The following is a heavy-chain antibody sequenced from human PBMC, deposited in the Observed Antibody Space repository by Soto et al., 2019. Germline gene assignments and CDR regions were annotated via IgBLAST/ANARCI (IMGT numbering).Heavy chain of an antibody. CDR1: GFTFSSYW. V-gene: IGHV3-7*01. Sequence: EVYLVESGGGLVQPGASLRLSCAASGFTFSSYWMTWVRQAPGKGLEWVANINQDGSEKYYVDSVRGRFSISRDNAKNSLFLQMTSLRVGDTAVYYCVKDLTYYGSDQGRDYNPISDASWGQGTLVTVSS. J-gene: IGHJ5*02. D-gene: IGHD3-10*01. CDR2: INQDGSEK. CDR3: VKDLTYYGSDQGRDYNPISDAS.